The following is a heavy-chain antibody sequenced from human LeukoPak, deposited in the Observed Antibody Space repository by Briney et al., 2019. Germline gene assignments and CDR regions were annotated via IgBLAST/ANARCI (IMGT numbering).Heavy chain of an antibody. D-gene: IGHD3-22*01. Sequence: SETLSLTCTVSGGSISSSSYYWGWIRQPPGKGLEWIGSIYYSGSTYYNPSLKSRVTISVDTSKNQFSLKLSSVTAADTAVYYCASFSYYYDSSGYRAFDIWGQGTMVTVSS. CDR1: GGSISSSSYY. J-gene: IGHJ3*02. V-gene: IGHV4-39*07. CDR2: IYYSGST. CDR3: ASFSYYYDSSGYRAFDI.